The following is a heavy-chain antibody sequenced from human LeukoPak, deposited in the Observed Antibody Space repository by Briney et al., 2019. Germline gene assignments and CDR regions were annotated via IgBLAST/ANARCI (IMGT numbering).Heavy chain of an antibody. Sequence: SETLSLTCTVSGGSISSYYYSWIRQPAGTGLEWIGRRNTSGSTNYNPSLKSRVTISADKSKKQFSLRLTSVTAADTAVYYCAREGSGSYLGYYYYMEVWGTGTTVTVSS. D-gene: IGHD3-10*01. J-gene: IGHJ6*03. CDR1: GGSISSYY. V-gene: IGHV4-4*07. CDR2: RNTSGST. CDR3: AREGSGSYLGYYYYMEV.